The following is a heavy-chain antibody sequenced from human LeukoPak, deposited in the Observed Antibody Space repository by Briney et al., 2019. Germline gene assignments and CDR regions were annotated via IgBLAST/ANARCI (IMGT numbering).Heavy chain of an antibody. Sequence: SETLSLTCTVSGGSISSYYWSWIRQPPGKGLEWVGYTYYSGNTNCNHSLKSRVTISVDTSKTQFSLKVSSVTAADTAVYYCARVFHDSSGYPFDYWGQGTLVTVSS. V-gene: IGHV4-59*01. J-gene: IGHJ4*02. CDR1: GGSISSYY. CDR2: TYYSGNT. D-gene: IGHD3-22*01. CDR3: ARVFHDSSGYPFDY.